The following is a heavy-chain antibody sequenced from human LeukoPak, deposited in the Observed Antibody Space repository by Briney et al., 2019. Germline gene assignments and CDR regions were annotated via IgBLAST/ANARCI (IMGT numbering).Heavy chain of an antibody. CDR2: INHSGST. Sequence: SETLSLTCAVYGGSFSGYYLSWIRQPPGKGLEWIGEINHSGSTNYNPSLKSRVTISVDTSKNQFSLKLSSVTAADTAVYYCARHNWFDPWGQGTLVTVSS. J-gene: IGHJ5*02. CDR3: ARHNWFDP. V-gene: IGHV4-34*01. CDR1: GGSFSGYY.